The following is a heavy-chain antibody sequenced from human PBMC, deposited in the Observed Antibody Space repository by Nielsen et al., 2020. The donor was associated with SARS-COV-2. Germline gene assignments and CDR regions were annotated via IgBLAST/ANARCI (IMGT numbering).Heavy chain of an antibody. CDR3: ARGGLLVTDV. CDR1: GYTFTNYV. Sequence: ASVKVSCKASGYTFTNYVMNWVRQAPGQGLEWMGRINTNTGNPTHAQGFTGRFVFSVDTSVSTAYLQISSLKAEDTAVYYCARGGLLVTDVWGKGTTVTVSS. J-gene: IGHJ6*04. V-gene: IGHV7-4-1*02. CDR2: INTNTGNP.